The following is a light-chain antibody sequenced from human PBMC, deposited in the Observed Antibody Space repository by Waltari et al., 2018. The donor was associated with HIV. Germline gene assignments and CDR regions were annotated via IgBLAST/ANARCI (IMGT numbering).Light chain of an antibody. Sequence: DIVMTQSPDSLAVSLGERATINCKSSQSISDSSNNENYLAWYQQKPGQPPKLLIYWASTRESGVPDRFSGSGSVTDFTLTISSLQAEDVAVYYCQQYYTTLTFGQGTKLEIK. V-gene: IGKV4-1*01. CDR3: QQYYTTLT. CDR2: WAS. J-gene: IGKJ2*01. CDR1: QSISDSSNNENY.